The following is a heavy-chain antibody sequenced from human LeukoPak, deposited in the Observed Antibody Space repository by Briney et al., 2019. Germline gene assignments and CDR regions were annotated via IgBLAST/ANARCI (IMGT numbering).Heavy chain of an antibody. CDR2: IYYSGST. J-gene: IGHJ5*02. D-gene: IGHD4-17*01. CDR1: GGSISSSSYY. Sequence: SETLSLTCTVTGGSISSSSYYWGWIRQPPGKGLEWIGSIYYSGSTYYNPSLKSRVTISVDMSKNQFSLKLSSVTAADTAVYYCASLDDYGNWFDPWGQGTLVTVSS. CDR3: ASLDDYGNWFDP. V-gene: IGHV4-39*01.